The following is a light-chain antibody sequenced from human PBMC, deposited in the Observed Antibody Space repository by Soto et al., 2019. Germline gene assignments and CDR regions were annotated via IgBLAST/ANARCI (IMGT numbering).Light chain of an antibody. V-gene: IGKV3-15*01. J-gene: IGKJ1*01. CDR1: QSVSSN. Sequence: EIVMTQSPATLSVSPGERATLSCTASQSVSSNLAWYQQKPGQAPRLLIYGASTRATGIPARFSGSGSGTEFTLTISSLQSEDFAVYYCQQYNKWPPWTCGQGTKVEIK. CDR2: GAS. CDR3: QQYNKWPPWT.